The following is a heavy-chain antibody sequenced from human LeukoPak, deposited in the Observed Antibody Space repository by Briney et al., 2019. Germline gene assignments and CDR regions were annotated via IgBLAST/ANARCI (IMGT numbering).Heavy chain of an antibody. D-gene: IGHD2-15*01. Sequence: GGSLRLSCAASGFAFSSFEMNWVRQAPGKGLEWVSYISSRATNIYYADCVKGRLTISRDNAKNSLYLQMNSLRAEDTAVYYCAREGYCRDDTCLSYDAFDIWGQGTMVTVSS. V-gene: IGHV3-48*03. CDR2: ISSRATNI. CDR3: AREGYCRDDTCLSYDAFDI. J-gene: IGHJ3*02. CDR1: GFAFSSFE.